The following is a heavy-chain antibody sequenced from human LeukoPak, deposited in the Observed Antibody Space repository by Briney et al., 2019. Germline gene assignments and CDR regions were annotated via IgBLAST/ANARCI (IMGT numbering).Heavy chain of an antibody. V-gene: IGHV3-23*01. D-gene: IGHD2/OR15-2a*01. CDR2: IRSTGVDT. J-gene: IGHJ4*01. CDR3: AILSWDGRGSFY. CDR1: GFTFSMYS. Sequence: GGSLRLSCAASGFTFSMYSMSGVREAPGNGLEWVSAIRSTGVDTYYADSVRGRFTISRDNSRGTLSLQMNSRRAEDTAVYFCAILSWDGRGSFYWGHGALVTVSS.